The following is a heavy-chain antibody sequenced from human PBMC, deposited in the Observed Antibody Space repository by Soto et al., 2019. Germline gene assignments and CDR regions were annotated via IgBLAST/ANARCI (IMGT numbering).Heavy chain of an antibody. V-gene: IGHV3-30*03. CDR3: AREACCNGGECNVYFDY. CDR2: ISYDSTST. Sequence: QVHLVESGGGVVQPGRPLRLSCVASTSTLSTYAMHWVRQVPRKGLEWVAVISYDSTSTGYGDTVRARFTISRDNCKNTLYLQVKSLATEDTDGYYCAREACCNGGECNVYFDYWGRGSLVTDSS. CDR1: TSTLSTYA. J-gene: IGHJ4*02. D-gene: IGHD2-8*02.